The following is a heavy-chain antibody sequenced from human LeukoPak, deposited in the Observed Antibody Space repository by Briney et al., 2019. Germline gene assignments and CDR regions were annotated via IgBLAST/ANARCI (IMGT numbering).Heavy chain of an antibody. CDR3: ARDYKGAFDV. V-gene: IGHV4-59*01. Sequence: TSETLSLTCTVSGGSISSYYWSWIRQPPGKGLEWIGYIYYSGRTNYNPSLKSRVIISSDTSKNQFSLKLTSVTAADTAVYYCARDYKGAFDVWGQGTMVTVSS. J-gene: IGHJ3*01. D-gene: IGHD3-10*01. CDR1: GGSISSYY. CDR2: IYYSGRT.